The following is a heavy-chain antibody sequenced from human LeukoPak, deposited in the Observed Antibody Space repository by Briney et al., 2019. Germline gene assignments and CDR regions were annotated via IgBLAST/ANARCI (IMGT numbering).Heavy chain of an antibody. CDR1: GFTFSSYE. CDR2: ISSSGSTI. V-gene: IGHV3-48*03. Sequence: PGGSLRLSCAASGFTFSSYEMNWVRQAPGKGLEWVSYISSSGSTIYYADSVKGRFTISRDNAKNSLYLQMNSLRAEDTAVYYCARVPTMITFRFGVDVWGQGTTVTVSS. J-gene: IGHJ6*02. D-gene: IGHD3-16*01. CDR3: ARVPTMITFRFGVDV.